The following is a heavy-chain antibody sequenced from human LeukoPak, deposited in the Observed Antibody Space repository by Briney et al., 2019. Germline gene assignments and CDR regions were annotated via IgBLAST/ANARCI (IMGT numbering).Heavy chain of an antibody. CDR2: IYYSGST. CDR3: ARHYYDILTGYTPFDY. V-gene: IGHV4-59*08. Sequence: SETLSLTCTVSSGSISSYYWSWIRQPPGKGLEWIGYIYYSGSTNYNPSLKSRVTISVDTSKNQFSLKLSSVTAADTAVYYCARHYYDILTGYTPFDYWGQGTLVTVSS. J-gene: IGHJ4*02. D-gene: IGHD3-9*01. CDR1: SGSISSYY.